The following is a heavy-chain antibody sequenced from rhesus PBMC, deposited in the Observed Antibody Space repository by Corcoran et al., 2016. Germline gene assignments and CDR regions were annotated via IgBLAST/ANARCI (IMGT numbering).Heavy chain of an antibody. J-gene: IGHJ4*01. V-gene: IGHV4-169*01. CDR2: IYGRGTSA. D-gene: IGHD6-31*01. Sequence: QLQLQESGPGLVKPSETLSVTCAVSGGSISSSYWSWIRQAPGKGLEWIGYIYGRGTSANYNPSRKSRVTLSVDTSKNQLSLKLSSVTAADTAVYYCARGSRYSSGWYSPPFDYWGQGVLVTVSS. CDR3: ARGSRYSSGWYSPPFDY. CDR1: GGSISSSY.